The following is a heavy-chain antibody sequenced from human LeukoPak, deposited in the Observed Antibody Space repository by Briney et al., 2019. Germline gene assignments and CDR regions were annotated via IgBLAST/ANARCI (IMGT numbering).Heavy chain of an antibody. CDR2: ISYDGSNK. J-gene: IGHJ4*02. V-gene: IGHV3-30*18. CDR1: GFTSSSYG. Sequence: GGSLRLSCAASGFTSSSYGMHWVRQAPGKGLEGVAVISYDGSNKYYADSVKGRFTISRDNSKNTLYLQMNSLRAEDTAVYYCAKDLIAAAENYWGQGTLVTVSS. D-gene: IGHD6-13*01. CDR3: AKDLIAAAENY.